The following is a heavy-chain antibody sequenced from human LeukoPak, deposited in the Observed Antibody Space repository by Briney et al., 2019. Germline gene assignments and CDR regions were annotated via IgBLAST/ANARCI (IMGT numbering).Heavy chain of an antibody. D-gene: IGHD3-22*01. V-gene: IGHV4-59*01. CDR3: ARGGPPYYYDSSGYYSDY. CDR2: IYYSGST. CDR1: GGSISSYY. J-gene: IGHJ4*02. Sequence: SETLSLTCTVSGGSISSYYWSWIRQPPGKGLEWIGYIYYSGSTNYNPSLTSRVTISVDTSKNQFSLKLSAVTAADTAVYYCARGGPPYYYDSSGYYSDYWGQGTLVTVSS.